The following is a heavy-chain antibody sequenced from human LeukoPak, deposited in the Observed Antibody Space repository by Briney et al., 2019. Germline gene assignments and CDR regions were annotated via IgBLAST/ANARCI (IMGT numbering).Heavy chain of an antibody. CDR1: GLTFSSYA. CDR2: ISGSGVGT. J-gene: IGHJ4*02. Sequence: PGRSLRLSCAASGLTFSSYATGCVRQTPGKGLEWVSSISGSGVGTYYADSVKGRFTISRDNSKNTLFLQMNSLRAEDSAVYYCAKGGSGYCANGICSPRAVAAIDCWGQGTLVTVSS. D-gene: IGHD2-8*01. V-gene: IGHV3-23*01. CDR3: AKGGSGYCANGICSPRAVAAIDC.